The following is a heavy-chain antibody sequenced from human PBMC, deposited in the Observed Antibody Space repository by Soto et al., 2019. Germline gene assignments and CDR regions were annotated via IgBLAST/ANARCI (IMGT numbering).Heavy chain of an antibody. CDR3: AKDYYYDSSGYYWPLGY. CDR1: VFTFSSYG. J-gene: IGHJ4*02. V-gene: IGHV3-30*18. D-gene: IGHD3-22*01. CDR2: ISYDGSNK. Sequence: GGSLRLSCAASVFTFSSYGMHWVRQAPGKGLEWVAVISYDGSNKYYADSVKGRFTISRDNSKNTLYLQMNSLRAEDTAVYYCAKDYYYDSSGYYWPLGYWGQGTLVTVSS.